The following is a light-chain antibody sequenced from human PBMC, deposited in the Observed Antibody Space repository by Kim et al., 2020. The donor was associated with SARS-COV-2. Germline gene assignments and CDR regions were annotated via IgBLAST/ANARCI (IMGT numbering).Light chain of an antibody. V-gene: IGKV3-11*01. Sequence: EIVLTQSPAPLSLSPGERATLSCMASQSISTYLAWYQQKPGQAPRLLIYDASNRASGIPGRFSGSGSGTDFTLTISNLEPEDFAVYYCHHRSDWPLTFGGGTKVDIK. CDR1: QSISTY. J-gene: IGKJ4*01. CDR3: HHRSDWPLT. CDR2: DAS.